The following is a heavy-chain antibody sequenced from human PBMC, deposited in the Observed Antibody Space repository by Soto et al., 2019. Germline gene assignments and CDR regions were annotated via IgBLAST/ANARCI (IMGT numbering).Heavy chain of an antibody. CDR1: GFNVSSNY. Sequence: EVQLVESGGGLVQPGGSLRLSCAASGFNVSSNYMSWVRQAPGKGLEWVSVIYSGGSTYYADSVKGRFTISRDNSKNTLYLQMNSLRAEDTAVYYCARDSTHCSGGSCYPDHDAFDIWGQGTMVTVSS. J-gene: IGHJ3*02. CDR3: ARDSTHCSGGSCYPDHDAFDI. CDR2: IYSGGST. V-gene: IGHV3-66*01. D-gene: IGHD2-15*01.